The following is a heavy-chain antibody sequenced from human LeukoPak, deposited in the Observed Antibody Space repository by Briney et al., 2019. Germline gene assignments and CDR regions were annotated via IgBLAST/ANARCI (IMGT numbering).Heavy chain of an antibody. D-gene: IGHD3-10*01. CDR2: ISGSGGST. V-gene: IGHV3-23*01. Sequence: GGSLRLSCAVSGFTFSSYAVSWVRQAPGKGLEWVSAISGSGGSTYYADSVKGRFTISRDNSKNTLYLQMNSLRAEDTAVYYCAKTQTYYYGSGTPYYFDYWGQGTLVTVSS. CDR3: AKTQTYYYGSGTPYYFDY. J-gene: IGHJ4*02. CDR1: GFTFSSYA.